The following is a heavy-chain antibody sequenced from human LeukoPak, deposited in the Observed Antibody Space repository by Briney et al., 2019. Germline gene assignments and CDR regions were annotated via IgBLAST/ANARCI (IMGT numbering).Heavy chain of an antibody. V-gene: IGHV4-34*01. D-gene: IGHD3-16*02. CDR2: INHSGST. CDR1: GGSFSGYY. Sequence: KPSETLSLTCAVYGGSFSGYYWSWIRQPPGKGLEWIGEINHSGSTNYNPSLKSRVTISVDTSKNQFSLKLSSVTAADTAVYYCARVLGELSLYLMNAFDIWGQGTMVTVSS. J-gene: IGHJ3*02. CDR3: ARVLGELSLYLMNAFDI.